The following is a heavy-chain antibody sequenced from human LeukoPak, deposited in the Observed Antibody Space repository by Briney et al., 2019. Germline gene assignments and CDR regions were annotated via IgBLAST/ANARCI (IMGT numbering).Heavy chain of an antibody. V-gene: IGHV4-34*01. CDR1: GGSFSGYY. Sequence: SETLSLACAVYGGSFSGYYWSWIRQPPGKGLEWIGSIYHSGSTYYNPSLKSRVTISVDTSKNQFSLKLSSVTAADTAVYYCARLPDTAMAFDYWGQGTLVAVSS. CDR3: ARLPDTAMAFDY. D-gene: IGHD5-18*01. J-gene: IGHJ4*02. CDR2: IYHSGST.